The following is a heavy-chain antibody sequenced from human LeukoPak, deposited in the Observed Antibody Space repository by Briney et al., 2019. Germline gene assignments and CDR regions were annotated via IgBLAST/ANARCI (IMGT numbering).Heavy chain of an antibody. CDR1: GFTFSSYA. Sequence: GGSLRLSCAASGFTFSSYAMSWVRQAPGKGLEWVAVISYDGSNKYYADSVKGRFTISRDNSKNTLYLQMNSLRAEDTAVYYCARDSREYSYYYYGMDVWGQGTTVTVSS. CDR3: ARDSREYSYYYYGMDV. CDR2: ISYDGSNK. V-gene: IGHV3-30-3*01. D-gene: IGHD6-6*01. J-gene: IGHJ6*02.